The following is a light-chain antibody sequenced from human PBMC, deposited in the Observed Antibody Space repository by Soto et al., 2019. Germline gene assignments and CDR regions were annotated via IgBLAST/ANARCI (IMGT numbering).Light chain of an antibody. CDR2: DAS. Sequence: EIVLTQSPGTLSLSPGARAPLSCRASQSVSSNYLAWYQQKPGQAPRLLIYDASNRATGIPARFSGSGSGTDFTLTISSLEPEDFAVYYCQQRSNWPLTFGGGTKVDIK. CDR1: QSVSSNY. J-gene: IGKJ4*01. CDR3: QQRSNWPLT. V-gene: IGKV3-11*01.